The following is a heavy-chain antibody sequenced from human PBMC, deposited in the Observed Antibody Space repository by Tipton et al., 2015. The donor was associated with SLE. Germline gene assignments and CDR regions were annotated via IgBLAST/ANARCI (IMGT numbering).Heavy chain of an antibody. J-gene: IGHJ3*02. D-gene: IGHD3-10*01. V-gene: IGHV4-34*01. CDR2: INHSGST. CDR3: AGAAPGVQGVNDAFDI. CDR1: GGSISSTY. Sequence: TLSLTCTVSGGSISSTYWSWIRQPPGKGLEWIGEINHSGSTNYNPSLKSRVTISVDTSKNQFSLKLSSVTAADTAVYYCAGAAPGVQGVNDAFDIWGRGTMVTVSS.